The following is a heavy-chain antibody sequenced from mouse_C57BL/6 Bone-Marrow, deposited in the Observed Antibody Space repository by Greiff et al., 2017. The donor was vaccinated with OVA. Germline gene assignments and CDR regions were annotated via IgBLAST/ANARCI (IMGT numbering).Heavy chain of an antibody. D-gene: IGHD1-1*01. CDR3: AREGVGSSQYYFDY. CDR1: GYTFTSYW. CDR2: IDPSDSYT. J-gene: IGHJ2*01. V-gene: IGHV1-50*01. Sequence: QVQLQQPGAELVKPGASVKLSCKASGYTFTSYWMQWVKQRPGPGLEWIGEIDPSDSYTNYNQKFKGKATLTVDTSSSTAYMQLSSLTSEDSAVYYCAREGVGSSQYYFDYWGQGTTLTVSS.